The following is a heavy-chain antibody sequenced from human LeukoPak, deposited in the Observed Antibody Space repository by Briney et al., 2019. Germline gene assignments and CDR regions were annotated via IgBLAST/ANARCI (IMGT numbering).Heavy chain of an antibody. CDR3: AGYCSSTSCYAFDY. D-gene: IGHD2-2*01. CDR1: GFTFSSYA. CDR2: ISGSGGST. V-gene: IGHV3-23*01. J-gene: IGHJ4*02. Sequence: PGGSLRLSCAASGFTFSSYAMSWVRQAPGKGLEWVSAISGSGGSTYYAGSVKGRFTISRDNSKNTLYLQMNSLRAEDTAVYYCAGYCSSTSCYAFDYWGQGTLVTVSS.